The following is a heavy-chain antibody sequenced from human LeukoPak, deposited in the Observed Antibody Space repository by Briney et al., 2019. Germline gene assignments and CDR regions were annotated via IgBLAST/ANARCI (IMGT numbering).Heavy chain of an antibody. Sequence: TSETLSLTCTGSGGSTISSCYYWGWIRQPPGKGVEWFGGIYYGGSTYYTPSLKRRVTISVVTSNNQFSLKLSSVTAADTAVYYCARRGRKCSGGSCHSGVDYWGQGTLVTVSS. CDR2: IYYGGST. V-gene: IGHV4-39*01. CDR3: ARRGRKCSGGSCHSGVDY. D-gene: IGHD2-15*01. CDR1: GGSTISSCYY. J-gene: IGHJ4*02.